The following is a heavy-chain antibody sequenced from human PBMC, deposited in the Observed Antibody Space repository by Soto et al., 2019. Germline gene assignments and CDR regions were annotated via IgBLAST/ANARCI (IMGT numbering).Heavy chain of an antibody. CDR3: ARDEYYDSNNWFDH. CDR2: VYSTGST. J-gene: IGHJ5*02. CDR1: GGAITAYY. V-gene: IGHV4-4*07. Sequence: XGTLSLTCTVSGGAITAYYWSWIRQPFGEGLQWIGRVYSTGSTNYNPSLRSRVTMSVDTSQNQFFLRLSSVTAADTAVYYCARDEYYDSNNWFDHWGQGILVTVSS. D-gene: IGHD3-22*01.